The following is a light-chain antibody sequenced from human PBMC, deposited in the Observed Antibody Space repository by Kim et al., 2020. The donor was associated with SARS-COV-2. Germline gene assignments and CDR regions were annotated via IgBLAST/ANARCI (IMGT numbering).Light chain of an antibody. CDR3: QQGESFPFT. CDR1: QGVKSW. Sequence: DIQMTQSPSSLSASVGDRVTITCRASQGVKSWLAWYQQKPGKAPQLLIYGASSLQSGVPSRFSGSGFGTEFTLTISSLQPEDFATYYCQQGESFPFTFGGGTKVDIK. V-gene: IGKV1-12*01. CDR2: GAS. J-gene: IGKJ4*01.